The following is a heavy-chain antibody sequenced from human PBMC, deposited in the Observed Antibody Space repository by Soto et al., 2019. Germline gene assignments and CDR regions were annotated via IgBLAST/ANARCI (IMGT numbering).Heavy chain of an antibody. CDR2: VSSDGSIT. J-gene: IGHJ4*02. CDR1: GFTFSHHG. Sequence: QVQLVESGGGVVQPGRSLRLSCAASGFTFSHHGMHWVRQAPGKGLEWLTVVSSDGSITYDADSVRGRFAISRDNSKNTLYLNMNSLRTEDTAVYYCAKASDYYSNSKWSFDSWGQGILVTVSS. D-gene: IGHD2-21*01. V-gene: IGHV3-30*18. CDR3: AKASDYYSNSKWSFDS.